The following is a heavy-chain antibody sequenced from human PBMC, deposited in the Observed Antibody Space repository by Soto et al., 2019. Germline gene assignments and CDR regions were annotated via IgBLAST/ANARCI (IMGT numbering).Heavy chain of an antibody. CDR3: AAVGMDIVGVPADPVGAFDI. D-gene: IGHD2-2*03. Sequence: QVQLQESGPGLVKPSQTLSLTCTVSGGSISSGGYYWSWIRQHPGKGLEWIGYIYYSGSTYYNPSLKNRVTTSVDTSKNQFSLKPSALTAADTAVYYCAAVGMDIVGVPADPVGAFDIWGQGTMVTVSS. CDR1: GGSISSGGYY. CDR2: IYYSGST. J-gene: IGHJ3*02. V-gene: IGHV4-31*03.